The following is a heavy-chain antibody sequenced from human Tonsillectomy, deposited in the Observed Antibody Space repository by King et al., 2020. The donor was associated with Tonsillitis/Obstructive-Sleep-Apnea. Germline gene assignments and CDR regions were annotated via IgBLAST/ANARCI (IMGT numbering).Heavy chain of an antibody. Sequence: QLQESGPGLVKPSETLSLTCTVSGGSISSYYWSWIRQAPGKGLEWIRYIDYSGSTNYNPSLKSRVTISINTSRNQFSLKLSAVTAADTAVYYCAREGDDAFDIWGQGTMVTVSS. D-gene: IGHD3-16*01. V-gene: IGHV4-59*01. CDR3: AREGDDAFDI. CDR1: GGSISSYY. CDR2: IDYSGST. J-gene: IGHJ3*02.